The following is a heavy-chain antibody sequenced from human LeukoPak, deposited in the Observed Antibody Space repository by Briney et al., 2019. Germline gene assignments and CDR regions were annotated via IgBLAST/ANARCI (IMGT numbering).Heavy chain of an antibody. V-gene: IGHV3-66*01. Sequence: GGSLRLSCAASGFIVSHKYMAWVRQAPGKGLEWLSIIYAGGNSVSADSVKGRFIISRDNSKNTLYLQMDGLGAENTAVYYCAKFSGSYYYYYAMDVWGQGTTVTVSS. J-gene: IGHJ6*02. CDR1: GFIVSHKY. CDR3: AKFSGSYYYYYAMDV. D-gene: IGHD1-26*01. CDR2: IYAGGNS.